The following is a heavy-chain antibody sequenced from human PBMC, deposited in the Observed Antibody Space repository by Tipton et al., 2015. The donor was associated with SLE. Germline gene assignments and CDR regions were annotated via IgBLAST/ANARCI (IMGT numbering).Heavy chain of an antibody. CDR3: ARARIVLMVYAGDY. CDR1: GFTFSSYG. Sequence: GSLRLSCAASGFTFSSYGMNWVRQAPGKGLEWVAFIRYDGSNKYYADSVKGRFTISRDNSKNTLYLQMNSLRAEDTAVYYCARARIVLMVYAGDYWGQGTLVTVSS. J-gene: IGHJ4*02. V-gene: IGHV3-30*02. CDR2: IRYDGSNK. D-gene: IGHD2-8*01.